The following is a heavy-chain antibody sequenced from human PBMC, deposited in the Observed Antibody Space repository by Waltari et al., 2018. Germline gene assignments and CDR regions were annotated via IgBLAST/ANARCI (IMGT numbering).Heavy chain of an antibody. Sequence: QVQLQQWGAGLLKPSETLSLTCAVYGGSFSGYYWSWLHQPPGKGLEWIGEINHSGSTNYNPSLKSRVTISVDTSKNQFSLKLSAVTAADTAVYYCATELGYCSSTCCYNYYYGMDVWGQGTTVTVSS. J-gene: IGHJ6*02. CDR3: ATELGYCSSTCCYNYYYGMDV. CDR1: GGSFSGYY. V-gene: IGHV4-34*01. D-gene: IGHD2-2*02. CDR2: INHSGST.